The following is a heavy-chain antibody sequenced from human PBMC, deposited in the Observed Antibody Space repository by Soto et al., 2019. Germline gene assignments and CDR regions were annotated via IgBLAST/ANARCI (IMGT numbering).Heavy chain of an antibody. Sequence: GGSLRLSCAASGFTFSSYSMNWVRQAPGKGLEWVSSISSSSSYIYYADSVKGRFTISRDNAKNSLYLQMNSLRAEDTAVYYCASWTLLWFGDRVNKWFDPWGQGTLVTVSS. CDR3: ASWTLLWFGDRVNKWFDP. D-gene: IGHD3-10*01. CDR2: ISSSSSYI. CDR1: GFTFSSYS. V-gene: IGHV3-21*01. J-gene: IGHJ5*02.